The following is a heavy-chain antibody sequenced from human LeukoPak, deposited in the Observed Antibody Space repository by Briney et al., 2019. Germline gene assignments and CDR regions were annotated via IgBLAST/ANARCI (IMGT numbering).Heavy chain of an antibody. J-gene: IGHJ4*02. Sequence: SETLSLTCAVYGWSFSGYYWSWIRQPPGKGLEWIGEINHSGSTNYNPSLKSRVTISVDTSKNQFSLKLSSVTAADTAVYYCARGRITIFGVPQKFDYWGQGTLVTVSS. CDR1: GWSFSGYY. CDR2: INHSGST. V-gene: IGHV4-34*01. CDR3: ARGRITIFGVPQKFDY. D-gene: IGHD3-3*01.